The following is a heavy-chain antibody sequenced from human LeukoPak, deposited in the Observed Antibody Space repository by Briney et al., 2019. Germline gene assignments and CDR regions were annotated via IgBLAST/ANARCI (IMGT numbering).Heavy chain of an antibody. D-gene: IGHD1-26*01. CDR3: VSDRETQEQI. V-gene: IGHV3-64D*09. CDR1: GFTFSRHN. Sequence: PAGSLRLSCSGSGFTFSRHNMHWVRQAPGKGLEYVSAISYNGDSTYYVDSVKGRFTISRDNSKNKLDLQMSSLRPEDTAVYYCVSDRETQEQIWGPGTLVTVSS. J-gene: IGHJ3*02. CDR2: ISYNGDST.